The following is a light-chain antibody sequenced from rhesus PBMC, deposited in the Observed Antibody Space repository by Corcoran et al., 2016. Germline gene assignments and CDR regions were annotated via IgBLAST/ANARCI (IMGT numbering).Light chain of an antibody. CDR3: QHNYGTPFT. Sequence: DIQMTQSPLSLSASVGDRVTITCRASENVYNYLNWYQKKPGKAPKLLIYKASTLQSGVPLRFSGRGSGTDYTFTISSLQSEDVATYYCQHNYGTPFTFGPGTKLDIK. V-gene: IGKV1-74*01. CDR2: KAS. J-gene: IGKJ3*01. CDR1: ENVYNY.